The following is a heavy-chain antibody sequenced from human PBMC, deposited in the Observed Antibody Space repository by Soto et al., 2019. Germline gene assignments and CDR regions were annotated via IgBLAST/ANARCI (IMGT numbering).Heavy chain of an antibody. D-gene: IGHD3-10*01. CDR1: GGTFSSYA. J-gene: IGHJ6*02. Sequence: SVKVSCRASGGTFSSYAISWVRQAPGQGLEWMGGIIPIFGTANYAQKFQGRVTITADESTSTAYMELSSLRSEDTAVYYCARDLWTPYYGMDVWGQGTTVTVSS. CDR3: ARDLWTPYYGMDV. CDR2: IIPIFGTA. V-gene: IGHV1-69*13.